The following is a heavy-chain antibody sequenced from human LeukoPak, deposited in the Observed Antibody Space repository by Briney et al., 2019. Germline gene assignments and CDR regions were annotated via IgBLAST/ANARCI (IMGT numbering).Heavy chain of an antibody. D-gene: IGHD3-16*01. J-gene: IGHJ3*02. CDR1: GGSVSNGDYY. CDR3: ARLGAHDAFDI. CDR2: IYYSGST. V-gene: IGHV4-61*08. Sequence: SETLSLTCTVSGGSVSNGDYYWSWIRQPPGKGLEWIGYIYYSGSTNYNPSLKSRVTISVDTSKNQFSLKLSSVTAADTAVYYCARLGAHDAFDIWGQGTMVTVSS.